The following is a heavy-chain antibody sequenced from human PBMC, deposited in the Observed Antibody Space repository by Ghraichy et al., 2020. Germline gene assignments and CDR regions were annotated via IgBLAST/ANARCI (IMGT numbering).Heavy chain of an antibody. CDR3: ARPTYYDFWSGDSWEYYFDY. J-gene: IGHJ4*02. CDR1: GGSISSSSYY. Sequence: SQTLSLTCTVSGGSISSSSYYWGWIRQPPGKGLEWIGSIYYSGSTYYNPSLKSRVTISVDTSKNQFSLKLSSVTAADTAVYYCARPTYYDFWSGDSWEYYFDYWGQGTLVTVSS. CDR2: IYYSGST. V-gene: IGHV4-39*01. D-gene: IGHD3-3*01.